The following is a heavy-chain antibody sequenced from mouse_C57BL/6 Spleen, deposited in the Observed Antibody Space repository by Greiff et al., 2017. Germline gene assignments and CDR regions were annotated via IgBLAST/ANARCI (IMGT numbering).Heavy chain of an antibody. D-gene: IGHD2-12*01. J-gene: IGHJ2*01. V-gene: IGHV1-80*01. CDR2: IYPGDGDT. CDR1: GYAFSSYW. CDR3: ARLPYDATGYFDY. Sequence: VQLQQSGAELVKPGASVKISCKASGYAFSSYWMNWVKQRPGKGLEWIGQIYPGDGDTNYNGKFKGKATLTADKSSSTAYMQLSSLTSEDSAVYFCARLPYDATGYFDYWGQGTTLTVSS.